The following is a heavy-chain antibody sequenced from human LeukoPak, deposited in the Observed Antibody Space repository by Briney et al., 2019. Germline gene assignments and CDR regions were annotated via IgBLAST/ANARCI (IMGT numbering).Heavy chain of an antibody. CDR2: INPNSGGT. CDR3: ARVVEDPLLWFGEPYGFD. Sequence: ASVKVSCKASGYTFTGYYMHWVRQAPGQGLEWMGWINPNSGGTNYAQKLQGRVTMTTDTSTSTAYMELRSLRSDDTAVYYCARVVEDPLLWFGEPYGFDWGQGTLVTVSS. CDR1: GYTFTGYY. D-gene: IGHD3-10*01. J-gene: IGHJ4*02. V-gene: IGHV1-2*02.